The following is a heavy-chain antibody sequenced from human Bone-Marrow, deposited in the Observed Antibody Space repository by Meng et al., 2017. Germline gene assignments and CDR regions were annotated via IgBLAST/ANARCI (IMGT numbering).Heavy chain of an antibody. J-gene: IGHJ4*02. D-gene: IGHD1-26*01. CDR3: ARDAGRYYLWYYFDY. CDR2: INPKSGDT. CDR1: GYTFPDYW. V-gene: IGHV1-2*06. Sequence: QVQSVQSGAGVKKPGASVKGSCKSSGYTFPDYWLHWVRRAPGQGLEWMGRINPKSGDTHYAQRFQGRVTMTGDTSISTAYMELSGLRSDDTAMYYCARDAGRYYLWYYFDYWGQGTLVTVSS.